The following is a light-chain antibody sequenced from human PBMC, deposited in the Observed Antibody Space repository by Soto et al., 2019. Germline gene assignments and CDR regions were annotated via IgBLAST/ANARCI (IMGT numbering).Light chain of an antibody. CDR2: LNIDGSH. J-gene: IGLJ3*02. CDR1: SGHSSYA. Sequence: QPVLTQSPSASASLGASVKLTCTLSSGHSSYAIAWHQQQPEKGPRYLMKLNIDGSHSKGDGIPDRFSGSSSGAERYLTISSLQSEDEADYYCQTWGTGPWVFGGGTKVTVL. V-gene: IGLV4-69*01. CDR3: QTWGTGPWV.